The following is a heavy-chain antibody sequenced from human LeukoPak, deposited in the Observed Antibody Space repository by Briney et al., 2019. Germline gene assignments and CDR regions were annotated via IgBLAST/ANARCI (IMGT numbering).Heavy chain of an antibody. CDR2: IYYSGGT. D-gene: IGHD6-13*01. CDR3: ARKVGAATDPLDY. V-gene: IGHV4-39*01. CDR1: GGSISSSRHY. J-gene: IGHJ4*02. Sequence: SETLSLTCTVSGGSISSSRHYWGWIRQPPGKTLEWIGTIYYSGGTYYDPSLKSRATTSVDTSKNQFSLRLTSVTAADTAVYFCARKVGAATDPLDYWGQGTLVTVSS.